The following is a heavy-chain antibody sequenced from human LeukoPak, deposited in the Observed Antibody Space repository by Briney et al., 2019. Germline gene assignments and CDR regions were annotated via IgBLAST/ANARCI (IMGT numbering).Heavy chain of an antibody. CDR1: GGSISDNY. J-gene: IGHJ4*02. V-gene: IGHV4-59*08. Sequence: SETLSLTCTVSGGSISDNYWSWIRQPPGKGLEWIGYAYYSGHTNYNSSLKSRVTMSLDTSKSQFSLGLSSVTAADTAVYFCARHPFATPFDYWGPGTLVTVSS. CDR2: AYYSGHT. CDR3: ARHPFATPFDY. D-gene: IGHD2-15*01.